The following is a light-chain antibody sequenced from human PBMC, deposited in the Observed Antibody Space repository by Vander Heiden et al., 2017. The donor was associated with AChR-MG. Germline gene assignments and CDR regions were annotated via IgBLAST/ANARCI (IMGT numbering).Light chain of an antibody. CDR1: RSNIGSNT. CDR3: ATWDDSLNGPV. Sequence: QSVLTQPPSASGTPGQRVTISCSGSRSNIGSNTVNWYQPLPGTAPKLLIYRNNQRPSGVPDRFSGSKSGTSASLAISGLQSEDGADYYCATWDDSLNGPVFGGGSKVTVL. V-gene: IGLV1-44*01. CDR2: RNN. J-gene: IGLJ2*01.